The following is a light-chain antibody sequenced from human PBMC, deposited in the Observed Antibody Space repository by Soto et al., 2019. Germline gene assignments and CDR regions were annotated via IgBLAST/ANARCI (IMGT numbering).Light chain of an antibody. V-gene: IGKV4-1*01. CDR2: WAS. CDR1: QSSFSSSNTKTY. CDR3: QQYYSTPPT. Sequence: DIVMTKSPDSLTVSLGERATIKCTSSQSSFSSSNTKTYLVWYQQKPGQPPKVLINWASTRESGVPDRFSGSGSGADFTLTISSLQAEDVAVYYCQQYYSTPPTFGGGTKLEIK. J-gene: IGKJ4*01.